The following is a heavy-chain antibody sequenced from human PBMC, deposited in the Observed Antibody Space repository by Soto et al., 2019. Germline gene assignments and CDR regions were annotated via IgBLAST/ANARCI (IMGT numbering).Heavy chain of an antibody. V-gene: IGHV3-33*08. CDR3: ARDQQWLVRFYFDF. Sequence: QVQLVESGGGVVQPGNSLRLSCAASGFTFSSYGMHWVRQAPGKGLEWVAAIWYDGGNKYYADSVKGRFTISRDNSKNTLYLQMNSLGGEDTGVYYCARDQQWLVRFYFDFLGQGTLVTVSS. CDR2: IWYDGGNK. D-gene: IGHD6-19*01. CDR1: GFTFSSYG. J-gene: IGHJ4*02.